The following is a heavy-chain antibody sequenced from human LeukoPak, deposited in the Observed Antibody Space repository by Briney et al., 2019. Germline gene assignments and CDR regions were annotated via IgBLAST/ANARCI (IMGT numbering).Heavy chain of an antibody. CDR2: INPNSGGT. Sequence: GASVKVSCKASGYTFTGYYMHWVRQAPGQGLEWMGWINPNSGGTNYAQKFQGRVTMTRDTSISTAYMEVSRLTSDDTAVYYCARDHRTRGYFDWSPHLDYWGQGTLVTVSS. D-gene: IGHD3-9*01. J-gene: IGHJ4*02. CDR1: GYTFTGYY. CDR3: ARDHRTRGYFDWSPHLDY. V-gene: IGHV1-2*02.